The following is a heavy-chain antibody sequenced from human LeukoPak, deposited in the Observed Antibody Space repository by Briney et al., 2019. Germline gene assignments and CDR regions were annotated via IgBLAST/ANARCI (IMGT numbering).Heavy chain of an antibody. Sequence: GGSLRLSCVASGFTFGNYWMSWVRQAPGKGLEWVANIKYDVSENHYVDSVKGRFTISRDNARNSLYLQMSSLRAEDTAVYYCARGRFCGSGSCYFGLWGQGALVTVSS. CDR3: ARGRFCGSGSCYFGL. CDR1: GFTFGNYW. V-gene: IGHV3-7*02. CDR2: IKYDVSEN. J-gene: IGHJ4*02. D-gene: IGHD2-15*01.